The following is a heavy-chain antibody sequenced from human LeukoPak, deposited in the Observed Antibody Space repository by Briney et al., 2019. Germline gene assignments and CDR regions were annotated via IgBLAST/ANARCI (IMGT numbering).Heavy chain of an antibody. CDR1: GGSISSYY. CDR2: IYYSGST. V-gene: IGHV4-59*01. Sequence: SETLSLTCTVSGGSISSYYWSWIRQPAGKGLEWIANIYYSGSTNYNPSLKSRVTMSVDTSKNQFSLKLSSVTAADTAVYYCARARAETAARDYWGQGTLVTVSS. J-gene: IGHJ4*02. CDR3: ARARAETAARDY. D-gene: IGHD2-21*02.